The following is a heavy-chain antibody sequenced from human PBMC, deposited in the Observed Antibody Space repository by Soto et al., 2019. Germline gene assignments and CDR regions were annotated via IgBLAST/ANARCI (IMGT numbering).Heavy chain of an antibody. CDR3: ATLVPAPIKLFPRLGWFDP. CDR2: IIPITDTA. D-gene: IGHD2-2*02. CDR1: GGTFSSET. Sequence: QVQLVQSGAEVKKPGSSVKVSCKASGGTFSSETITWVRQAPGQGLEWMGGIIPITDTANYAQNFRGRVTITADESTSTFYMELSSLRSEDTAVYYCATLVPAPIKLFPRLGWFDPWGQGTLVTVSS. J-gene: IGHJ5*02. V-gene: IGHV1-69*01.